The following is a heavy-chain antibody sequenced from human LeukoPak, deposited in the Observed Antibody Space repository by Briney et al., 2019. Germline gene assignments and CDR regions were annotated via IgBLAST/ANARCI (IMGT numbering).Heavy chain of an antibody. CDR2: ISSGSRII. CDR1: GFTFSTYN. J-gene: IGHJ4*02. CDR3: ARNPAGIGDY. Sequence: GGSLRFSCAASGFTFSTYNMNWVRQAPGKGLEWVSFISSGSRIIYYADSVKGRFTVSRDNAKNSLYLQMNSLRDEDTAVYYRARNPAGIGDYWGQGTLVTVSS. D-gene: IGHD1-26*01. V-gene: IGHV3-48*02.